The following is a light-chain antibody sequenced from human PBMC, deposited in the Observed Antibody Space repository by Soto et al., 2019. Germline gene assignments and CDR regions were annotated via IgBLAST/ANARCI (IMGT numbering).Light chain of an antibody. CDR3: QQRHSWPWT. CDR2: DAS. CDR1: QSVTKF. J-gene: IGKJ2*02. V-gene: IGKV3-11*01. Sequence: DIVLTQSPASLSLSAGERVTVSWRASQSVTKFLSWYQQKPGQAPRLLIYDASNRATGIPARFSGSGSGTDFTLTISSLEPEDFAVYYCQQRHSWPWTFGQGTKLEIK.